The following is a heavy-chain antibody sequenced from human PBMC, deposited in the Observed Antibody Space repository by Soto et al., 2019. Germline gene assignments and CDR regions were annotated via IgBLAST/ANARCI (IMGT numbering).Heavy chain of an antibody. Sequence: SEALPRTGAISGDSVSSNSAAWNWIRQSPSRGLEWLGRTYYRSKWYNDYAVSVKSRITINPDTSKNHFSLQLNSVTPEDTAVYYCARDLHAADAFDIRGPGTIVTVSS. CDR3: ARDLHAADAFDI. CDR2: TYYRSKWYN. V-gene: IGHV6-1*01. D-gene: IGHD6-25*01. CDR1: GDSVSSNSAA. J-gene: IGHJ3*02.